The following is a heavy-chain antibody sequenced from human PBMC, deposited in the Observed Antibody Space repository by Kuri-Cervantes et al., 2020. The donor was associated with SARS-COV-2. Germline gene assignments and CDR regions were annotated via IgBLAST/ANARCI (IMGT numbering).Heavy chain of an antibody. V-gene: IGHV4-59*12. CDR3: AKDGDIVVVPAESPARQRGNFESGYFQH. Sequence: SETLSLTCTVSGGSISSYYRSWIRQPPGKGLEWIGYIYYSGSTNYNPSLKSRVTISVDTSKNQFSLKLSSVTAADTAVYYCAKDGDIVVVPAESPARQRGNFESGYFQHWGQGTLVTVSS. J-gene: IGHJ1*01. D-gene: IGHD2-2*01. CDR1: GGSISSYY. CDR2: IYYSGST.